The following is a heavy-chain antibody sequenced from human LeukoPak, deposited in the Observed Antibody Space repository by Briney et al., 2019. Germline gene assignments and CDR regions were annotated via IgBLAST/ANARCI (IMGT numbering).Heavy chain of an antibody. J-gene: IGHJ5*02. CDR2: INPSGGST. CDR1: GYTFTSYY. Sequence: GASVKVSCKASGYTFTSYYMHWVRQAPGQGLEWMGIINPSGGSTSYAQKFQGRVTMTRDTSTSTVYMELSSLRSEDTAVYYCARDLKTYYGDYDPNWFDPWGQGTLVTVSS. V-gene: IGHV1-46*01. D-gene: IGHD4-17*01. CDR3: ARDLKTYYGDYDPNWFDP.